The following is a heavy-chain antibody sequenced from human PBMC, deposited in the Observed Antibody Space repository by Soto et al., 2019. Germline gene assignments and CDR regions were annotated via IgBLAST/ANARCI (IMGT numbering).Heavy chain of an antibody. CDR2: IYHSGST. J-gene: IGHJ6*04. CDR1: GGSISSGGYS. V-gene: IGHV4-30-2*01. D-gene: IGHD3-22*01. CDR3: AGSGYSRDSGMDV. Sequence: QLQLQESGSGLVKPSQTLSLTCAVSGGSISSGGYSWSWIRQPPGKGLEWIGYIYHSGSTYYNPSPKSRVGTSVERSKNRCSLKLSSVTAADTAVYYGAGSGYSRDSGMDVWGKGTTVTVSS.